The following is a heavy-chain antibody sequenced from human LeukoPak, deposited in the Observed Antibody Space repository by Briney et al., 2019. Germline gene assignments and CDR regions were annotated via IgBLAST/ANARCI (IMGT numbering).Heavy chain of an antibody. CDR2: INPNSGGT. D-gene: IGHD2-2*02. Sequence: AASVKVSCKASGYTFTGYYMHWVRQAPGQGLEWMGWINPNSGGTNYAQKLQGRVTMTTDTSTSTAYMELRSLRSDDTAVYYCARALVVVPAAIIIAAAGGSNWFDPWGQGTLVTVSS. V-gene: IGHV1-2*02. J-gene: IGHJ5*02. CDR3: ARALVVVPAAIIIAAAGGSNWFDP. CDR1: GYTFTGYY.